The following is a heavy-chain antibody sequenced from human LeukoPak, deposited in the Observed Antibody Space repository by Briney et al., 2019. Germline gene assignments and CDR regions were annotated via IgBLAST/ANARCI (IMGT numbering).Heavy chain of an antibody. Sequence: SQTLSLTCAVSGGSISSGGYSWSWIRQPPGKGLEWIGYIYHSGSTYYNPSLKSRVTISVDRSKNQSSLKLSSVTAGDRAGYYCARMVRGVITKGGGYFDYWGQGTLVTVSS. CDR3: ARMVRGVITKGGGYFDY. CDR1: GGSISSGGYS. D-gene: IGHD3-10*01. CDR2: IYHSGST. V-gene: IGHV4-30-2*01. J-gene: IGHJ4*02.